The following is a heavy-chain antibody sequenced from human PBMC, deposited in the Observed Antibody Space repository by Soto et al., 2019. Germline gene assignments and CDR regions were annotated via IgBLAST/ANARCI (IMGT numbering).Heavy chain of an antibody. V-gene: IGHV3-48*04. D-gene: IGHD6-13*01. J-gene: IGHJ5*01. CDR3: ARDTAGSFRSWYPPWFDS. Sequence: GGSLRLSCVASGFTLSDFSMNWVRQAPGKGLEWVSHITSRSDTTYYADSMKGRFTISRDNARNSLYLQMNSLRAEDTAVYYCARDTAGSFRSWYPPWFDSWGQGTLVTVSS. CDR1: GFTLSDFS. CDR2: ITSRSDTT.